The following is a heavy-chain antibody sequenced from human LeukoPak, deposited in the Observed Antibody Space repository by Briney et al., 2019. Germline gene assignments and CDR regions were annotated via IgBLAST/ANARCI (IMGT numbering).Heavy chain of an antibody. CDR3: AKDFYDNSGSRYDY. CDR1: GFTFSDYA. Sequence: GGSLRLSCAASGFTFSDYAMTWARQAPGVGLEWVSAIDGGGGSTWHADSVKGRFTISRDNSKNTLYMQMNSLRAEDTAVYYCAKDFYDNSGSRYDYWGQGTLVTVSS. CDR2: IDGGGGST. D-gene: IGHD3-22*01. J-gene: IGHJ4*02. V-gene: IGHV3-23*01.